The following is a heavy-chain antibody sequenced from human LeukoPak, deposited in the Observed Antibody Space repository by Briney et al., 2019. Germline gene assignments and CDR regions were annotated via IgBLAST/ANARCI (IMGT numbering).Heavy chain of an antibody. CDR2: ISSSSSTI. CDR1: GFTLSSYG. CDR3: AREIPAATVLFDQ. V-gene: IGHV3-48*04. J-gene: IGHJ4*02. Sequence: GGSLRLSCAASGFTLSSYGMTWVRQAPGKGLEWVSYISSSSSTIYYADSVKGRFTISRDNAKNSLYLQINSLRAEDTAVYYCAREIPAATVLFDQWGQGTRVTVSS. D-gene: IGHD6-25*01.